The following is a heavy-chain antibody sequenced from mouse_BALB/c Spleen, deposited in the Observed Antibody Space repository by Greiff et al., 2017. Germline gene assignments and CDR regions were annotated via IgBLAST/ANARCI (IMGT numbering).Heavy chain of an antibody. CDR1: GFTFSSFG. CDR2: ISSGSSTI. J-gene: IGHJ4*01. CDR3: ARYDGYYGYAMDY. V-gene: IGHV5-17*02. D-gene: IGHD2-3*01. Sequence: EVNLVESGGGLVQPGGSRKLSCAASGFTFSSFGMHWVRQAPEKGLEWVAYISSGSSTIYYADTVKGRFTISRDNPKNTLFLQMTSLRSEDTAMYYCARYDGYYGYAMDYWGQGTSVTVSS.